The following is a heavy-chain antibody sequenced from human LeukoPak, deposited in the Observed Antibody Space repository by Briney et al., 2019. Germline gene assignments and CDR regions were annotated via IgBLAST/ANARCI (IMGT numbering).Heavy chain of an antibody. V-gene: IGHV3-7*04. CDR1: GFTFSSYW. D-gene: IGHD4-17*01. CDR3: ARGAGSYGDYKYYYYYMDV. J-gene: IGHJ6*03. CDR2: IKQDGSEK. Sequence: GGSLRLSCAASGFTFSSYWMSWVRQAPGKGLEWVANIKQDGSEKYYVDSVKGRFTISRDNAKNSLYLQMNSLRAEDTAVYYCARGAGSYGDYKYYYYYMDVWGKGTTVTVS.